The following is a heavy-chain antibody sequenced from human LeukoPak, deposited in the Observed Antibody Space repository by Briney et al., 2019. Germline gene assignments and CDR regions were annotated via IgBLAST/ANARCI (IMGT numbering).Heavy chain of an antibody. Sequence: PSETLSLTCTVSGGSISSGGYYWSWIRQHPGKGLEWIGYIYYSGSTYYNPSLKSRVTISVDTSKNQFSLKLSSVTAADTAVYYCARRYHRSSTSCLGAFDIWGQGTMVTVSS. J-gene: IGHJ3*02. CDR2: IYYSGST. V-gene: IGHV4-31*03. CDR1: GGSISSGGYY. D-gene: IGHD2-2*01. CDR3: ARRYHRSSTSCLGAFDI.